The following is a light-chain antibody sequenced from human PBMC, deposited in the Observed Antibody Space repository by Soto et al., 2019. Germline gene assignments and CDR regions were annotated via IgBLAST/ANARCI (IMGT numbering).Light chain of an antibody. Sequence: QSALTQPASVSGSPGQSITISCTGTSSDVGGYNYVSWYQQHPGKDPKLMIYDVSNRPSGVSNRFSGSKSGNTASLTISGLQAEDEADYFCSSYTRSSAPSAVFGGGTQLTVL. J-gene: IGLJ7*01. CDR2: DVS. V-gene: IGLV2-14*01. CDR3: SSYTRSSAPSAV. CDR1: SSDVGGYNY.